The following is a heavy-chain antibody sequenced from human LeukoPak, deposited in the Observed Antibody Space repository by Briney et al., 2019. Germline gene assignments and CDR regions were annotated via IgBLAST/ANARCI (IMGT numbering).Heavy chain of an antibody. D-gene: IGHD3-10*01. J-gene: IGHJ4*02. CDR1: GGSFSGYY. CDR3: ARVGFRGVLIFDY. Sequence: SETLSLTCAVYGGSFSGYYWSWIRQPPGKGLEWIGEINHSGSTNYNPSLKSRVTISVDTSKNQFSLKLSSVTAADTAVYYCARVGFRGVLIFDYWGQEALVTVSS. V-gene: IGHV4-34*01. CDR2: INHSGST.